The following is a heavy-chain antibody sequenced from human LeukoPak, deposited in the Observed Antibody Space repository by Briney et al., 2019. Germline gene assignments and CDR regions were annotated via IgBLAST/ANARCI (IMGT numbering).Heavy chain of an antibody. J-gene: IGHJ4*02. CDR1: GGSISGYY. Sequence: SETLSLTCTVSGGSISGYYWSWIRQPPGRGLEWIGYVYNSGSTNYNPSLKSRVNISVDTSKNQFSLKRSSVTAADTAAYYCARRGGGVTAMADYWGQGTLVTVSS. D-gene: IGHD5-18*01. V-gene: IGHV4-59*01. CDR3: ARRGGGVTAMADY. CDR2: VYNSGST.